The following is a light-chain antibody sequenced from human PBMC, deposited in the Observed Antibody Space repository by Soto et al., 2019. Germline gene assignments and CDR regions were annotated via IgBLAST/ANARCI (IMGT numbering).Light chain of an antibody. J-gene: IGKJ1*01. Sequence: DIQMTQSPSSLSASVGDRVTITCRASQSISNYLNWYQQKPGKAPKLLICAASSLQSGVPSRFSGSGSGTDFTLTISSLQPEDFATYYCQQTYSAPWALGQGTTVEIK. CDR1: QSISNY. CDR2: AAS. V-gene: IGKV1-39*01. CDR3: QQTYSAPWA.